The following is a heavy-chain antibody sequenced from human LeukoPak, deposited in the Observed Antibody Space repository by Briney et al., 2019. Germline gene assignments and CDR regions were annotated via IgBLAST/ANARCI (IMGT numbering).Heavy chain of an antibody. D-gene: IGHD2-15*01. CDR3: ARVGIVVVVAASFDY. CDR2: ISAYNGNT. J-gene: IGHJ4*02. CDR1: GYTFTSYG. V-gene: IGHV1-18*01. Sequence: GASVKVSCKASGYTFTSYGITWVRQAPGQGLEWMGWISAYNGNTNYAQKLQGRVTMTTDTSTSTAYMELRSLRSDDTAVYYCARVGIVVVVAASFDYWGQGTLVTVSS.